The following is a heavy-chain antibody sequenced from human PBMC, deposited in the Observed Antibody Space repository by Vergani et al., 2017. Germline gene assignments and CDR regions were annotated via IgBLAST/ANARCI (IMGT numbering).Heavy chain of an antibody. CDR2: INPNSGGT. J-gene: IGHJ6*02. D-gene: IGHD6-13*01. CDR1: GYTFTGYY. Sequence: QVQLVQSGAEVKKPGASVKVSCKASGYTFTGYYMHWVRQAPGQGLEWMGWINPNSGGTNYAQKFQGWVTMTRDTSISTAYMELSRLRSDDTAVYYCARPLRVDSSSWYWNSYYYYYGMDVWGQGTTVTVSS. V-gene: IGHV1-2*04. CDR3: ARPLRVDSSSWYWNSYYYYYGMDV.